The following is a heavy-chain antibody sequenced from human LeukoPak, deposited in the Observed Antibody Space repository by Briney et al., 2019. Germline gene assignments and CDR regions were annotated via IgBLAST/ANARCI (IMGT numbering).Heavy chain of an antibody. D-gene: IGHD6-6*01. CDR2: INQNAGT. Sequence: PSETLSLTCGVSGGSIRGYYWSWVRQSPGKGLEWIGDINQNAGTDYNPSLKSRVTISIDSSKNQISLNVTAATAADTAIYYCARGRTRLSWLDPCGQGTLVTVSS. V-gene: IGHV4-34*01. CDR1: GGSIRGYY. J-gene: IGHJ5*02. CDR3: ARGRTRLSWLDP.